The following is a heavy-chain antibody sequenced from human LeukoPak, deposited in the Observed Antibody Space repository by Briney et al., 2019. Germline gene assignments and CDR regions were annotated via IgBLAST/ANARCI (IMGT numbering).Heavy chain of an antibody. Sequence: GGSLRLSCAASGFTLDDYAMGWVRQAPGRGLGWVSGINSKGGSIGYADSVKGRFTISRDNAKNSLYLQMNSLRAEDTALYYCARVDSDCSGGACYTGLFDYWGQGTLVTVSS. V-gene: IGHV3-20*04. CDR3: ARVDSDCSGGACYTGLFDY. CDR2: INSKGGSI. CDR1: GFTLDDYA. J-gene: IGHJ4*02. D-gene: IGHD2-15*01.